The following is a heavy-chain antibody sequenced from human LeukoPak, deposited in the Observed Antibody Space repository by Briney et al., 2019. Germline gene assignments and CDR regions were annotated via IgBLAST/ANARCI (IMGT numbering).Heavy chain of an antibody. CDR1: GYTFIGFY. D-gene: IGHD3-3*01. J-gene: IGHJ4*02. Sequence: ASVKVSCKTSGYTFIGFYIHWVRQAPGQGLEWMGWINPNSGGTNYAQKFQGRVTMTRDTSISTAYMELSRLRSDDTAVYYCARGATRYDFWSGYQRSYFDYWGQGTLVTVSS. V-gene: IGHV1-2*02. CDR3: ARGATRYDFWSGYQRSYFDY. CDR2: INPNSGGT.